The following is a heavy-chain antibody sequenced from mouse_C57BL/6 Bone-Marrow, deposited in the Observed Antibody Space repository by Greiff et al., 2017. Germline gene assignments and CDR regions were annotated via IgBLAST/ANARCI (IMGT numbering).Heavy chain of an antibody. CDR2: IRLKSDNYAT. CDR1: GFTFSNYW. Sequence: EVKVEESGGGLVQPGGSMKLSCVASGFTFSNYWMNWVRQSPEKGLEWVAQIRLKSDNYATHYAESVKGRFTISRDDSKSSVYLQMNNLRAEDTGIYYCTGELGDWYFDVWGTGTTVTVSS. D-gene: IGHD4-1*01. V-gene: IGHV6-3*01. J-gene: IGHJ1*03. CDR3: TGELGDWYFDV.